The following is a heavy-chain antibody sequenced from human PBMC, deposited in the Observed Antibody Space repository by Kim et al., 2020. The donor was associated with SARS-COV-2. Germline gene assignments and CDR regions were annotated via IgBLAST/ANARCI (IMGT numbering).Heavy chain of an antibody. D-gene: IGHD3-10*01. J-gene: IGHJ6*02. CDR3: ARQKATTMVRDYYYYGMDV. CDR1: GYSFTSYW. V-gene: IGHV5-51*01. CDR2: IYPGDSDT. Sequence: GESLKISCKGSGYSFTSYWIGWVRQMPGKGLEWMGIIYPGDSDTRYSPSFQGQVTISADKSISTAYLQWSSLKASDTAMYYCARQKATTMVRDYYYYGMDVWGQGTTVTVSS.